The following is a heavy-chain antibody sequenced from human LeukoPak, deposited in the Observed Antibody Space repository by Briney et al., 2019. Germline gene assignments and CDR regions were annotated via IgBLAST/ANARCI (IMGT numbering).Heavy chain of an antibody. CDR3: ARGRVGADFDY. J-gene: IGHJ4*02. V-gene: IGHV4-31*03. D-gene: IGHD1-26*01. CDR1: GGSISSGGYW. CDR2: IYYSGST. Sequence: PSETLSLTCTVSGGSISSGGYWWSWIRQHPGKGLEWIGYIYYSGSTYYNPSLKSRVTMSVDTSKNQFSLNLRSVTAADTAVYYCARGRVGADFDYWGQGTLVTVSS.